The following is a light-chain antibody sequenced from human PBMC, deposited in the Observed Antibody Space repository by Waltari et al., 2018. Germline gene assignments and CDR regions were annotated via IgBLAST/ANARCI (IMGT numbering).Light chain of an antibody. V-gene: IGKV3-20*01. CDR2: GAS. J-gene: IGKJ1*01. CDR3: QHYVRLPAT. Sequence: EVVLTQSPGTLSLSPGERATLACRASQRVGTSLAWYQQKPGQAPRLLIYGASRRATGIPDRFSGSGSGTDFSLTISRLEPEDFAVYYCQHYVRLPATFGQGTKVE. CDR1: QRVGTS.